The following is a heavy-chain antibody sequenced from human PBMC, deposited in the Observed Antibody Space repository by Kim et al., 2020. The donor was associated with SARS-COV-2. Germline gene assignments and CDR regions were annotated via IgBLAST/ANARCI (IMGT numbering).Heavy chain of an antibody. J-gene: IGHJ4*02. Sequence: GGSLRLSCAASGFTFSSYSMNWVRRAPGKGLEWVSYISNSPSTIYYADSLKGRFTVSRDNAKNSLYLQMNSLRAEDTAVYYCARATNGFNDYWGQGTLVTVSS. CDR3: ARATNGFNDY. D-gene: IGHD2-8*01. CDR1: GFTFSSYS. CDR2: ISNSPSTI. V-gene: IGHV3-48*04.